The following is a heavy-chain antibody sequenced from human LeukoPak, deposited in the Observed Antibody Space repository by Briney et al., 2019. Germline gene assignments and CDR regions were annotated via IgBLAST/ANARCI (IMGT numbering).Heavy chain of an antibody. D-gene: IGHD3-10*01. CDR1: GFTFSTYG. J-gene: IGHJ4*02. Sequence: SGGSLRLSCAASGFTFSTYGINWVRQAPGKGLEWVSYISSGSDSIHYADSLKGRFTISRDNSKNTLYLQMNSLRADETAVYYCARDRMVYTYWGQGTLVTVSS. CDR3: ARDRMVYTY. CDR2: ISSGSDSI. V-gene: IGHV3-48*01.